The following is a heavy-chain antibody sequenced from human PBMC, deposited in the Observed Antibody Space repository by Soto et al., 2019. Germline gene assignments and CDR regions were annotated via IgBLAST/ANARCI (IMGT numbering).Heavy chain of an antibody. CDR1: GGSISSGDYY. J-gene: IGHJ6*02. D-gene: IGHD1-1*01. Sequence: SETRSLTCTVSGGSISSGDYYWIWIRQPPGKGLEWIGYIFHSGNAYYNPSLESRLSISVDTSKNQFSLKLTSVTAADTAEYYCARYKDYYALDVWGPGTTVTVSS. CDR3: ARYKDYYALDV. V-gene: IGHV4-30-4*01. CDR2: IFHSGNA.